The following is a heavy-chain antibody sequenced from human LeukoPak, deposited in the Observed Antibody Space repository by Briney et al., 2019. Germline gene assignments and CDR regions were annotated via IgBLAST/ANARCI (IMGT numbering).Heavy chain of an antibody. J-gene: IGHJ4*02. CDR1: GDRVSSNSAA. CDR2: TSYRSKWYN. D-gene: IGHD6-13*01. Sequence: SQTLSLTCAISGDRVSSNSAAWNWLRQPPSRGLEWLGRTSYRSKWYNDYAVSVKSRITINPDTSKNQFPLQLNSVTPEDTAVYFCARGWSLFDYWGQGTLVTVSS. CDR3: ARGWSLFDY. V-gene: IGHV6-1*01.